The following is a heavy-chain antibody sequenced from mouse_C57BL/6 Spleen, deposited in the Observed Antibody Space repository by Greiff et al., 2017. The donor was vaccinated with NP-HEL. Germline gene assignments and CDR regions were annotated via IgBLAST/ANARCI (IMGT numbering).Heavy chain of an antibody. CDR2: IDPSDSYT. CDR3: ARKGPPYYFDY. Sequence: QVQLQQSGAELVKPGASVKLSCKASGYTFTSYWMQWVKQRPGQGLEWIGEIDPSDSYTNYNQKFKGKATLTVDTSSSTAYMQLSSLTSEDSAVYYCARKGPPYYFDYWGQSTTLTVSS. CDR1: GYTFTSYW. J-gene: IGHJ2*01. D-gene: IGHD3-3*01. V-gene: IGHV1-50*01.